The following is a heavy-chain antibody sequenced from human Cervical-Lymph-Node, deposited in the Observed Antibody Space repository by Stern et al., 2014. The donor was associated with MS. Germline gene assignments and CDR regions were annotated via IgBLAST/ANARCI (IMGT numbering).Heavy chain of an antibody. D-gene: IGHD3-3*01. J-gene: IGHJ2*01. CDR1: GFTFSENG. V-gene: IGHV3-33*01. Sequence: QMQLVQSGGGVVQPGRSLRLSCAASGFTFSENGIHWVRQAPGKGLEWVAFIWYDGSNKYYADSVRGRFTISRDNSQNTLYLQMSSLRPEDTAVYYCARISDDEFWSAGNNWYFDLWGRGTLVTVSS. CDR3: ARISDDEFWSAGNNWYFDL. CDR2: IWYDGSNK.